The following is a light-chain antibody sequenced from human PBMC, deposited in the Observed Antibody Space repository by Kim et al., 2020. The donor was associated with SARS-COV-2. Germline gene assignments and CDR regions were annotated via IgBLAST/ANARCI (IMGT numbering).Light chain of an antibody. V-gene: IGLV3-1*01. CDR2: QDS. CDR3: QAWDSSTVV. CDR1: KLGDKY. Sequence: GSTGQTDSITCSGDKLGDKYACWYQQKPGQSPVLVIYQDSKRPSGIPERFSGSNSGNTATLTISGTQAMDEADYYCQAWDSSTVVFGGGTQLTVL. J-gene: IGLJ2*01.